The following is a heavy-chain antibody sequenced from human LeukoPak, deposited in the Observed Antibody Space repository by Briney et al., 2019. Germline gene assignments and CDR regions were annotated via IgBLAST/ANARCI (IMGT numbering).Heavy chain of an antibody. D-gene: IGHD6-19*01. CDR1: GFTVSSNY. V-gene: IGHV3-53*01. CDR2: IYSGGST. J-gene: IGHJ6*02. CDR3: ARDTPDPGSGWYTYYYYGMDV. Sequence: GGSLRLSCAASGFTVSSNYMSWVRQAPGKGLEWVSVIYSGGSTYYADSVKGRFTISRDNSKNTLYLQMNSLRAEDTAVYYCARDTPDPGSGWYTYYYYGMDVWGQGTTVTVSS.